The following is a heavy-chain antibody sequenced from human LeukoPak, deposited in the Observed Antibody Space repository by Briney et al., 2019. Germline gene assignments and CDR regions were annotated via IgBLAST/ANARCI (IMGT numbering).Heavy chain of an antibody. J-gene: IGHJ4*02. D-gene: IGHD2-2*01. CDR2: IYYTGST. CDR1: GGSISGHH. Sequence: SETLSLTCTVSGGSISGHHWSWIRQPPGKGLERIGYIYYTGSTNYNPSLKSRVTISLDTSMNQFSLQLASVTVADTAVYYCARQAHCTRTICNPFDYWGQGTLVTVSS. V-gene: IGHV4-59*08. CDR3: ARQAHCTRTICNPFDY.